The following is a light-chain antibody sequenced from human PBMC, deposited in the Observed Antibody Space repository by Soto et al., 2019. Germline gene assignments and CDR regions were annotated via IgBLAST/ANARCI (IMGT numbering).Light chain of an antibody. V-gene: IGLV1-44*01. Sequence: QSVLTQPPSASGTPGQRVTISCSGSSTNIGSNSLSWYQQLPGTAPRLLIYSSNQRPSGVPDRFSASKSDTSASLAISGPQSEDEADYYCAAWDDSLNGHVFGTGTKLTVL. CDR2: SSN. CDR3: AAWDDSLNGHV. CDR1: STNIGSNS. J-gene: IGLJ1*01.